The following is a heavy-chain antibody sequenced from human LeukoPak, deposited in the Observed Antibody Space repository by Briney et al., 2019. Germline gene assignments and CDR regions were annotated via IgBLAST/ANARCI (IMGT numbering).Heavy chain of an antibody. CDR3: ARDYALDIVVVVAATYFDY. V-gene: IGHV3-11*04. D-gene: IGHD2-15*01. J-gene: IGHJ4*02. CDR2: ISSSGSTI. CDR1: GFTFSDYY. Sequence: PGGSLRLSCAASGFTFSDYYMSWIRQAPGKGLEWVSYISSSGSTIYYADSVKGRFTISRDNAKNSLYLQMNSLRAEDTAVYYCARDYALDIVVVVAATYFDYWGQGTLVTVSS.